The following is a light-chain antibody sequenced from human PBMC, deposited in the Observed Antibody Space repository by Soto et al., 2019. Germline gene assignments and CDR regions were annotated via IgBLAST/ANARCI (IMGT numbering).Light chain of an antibody. CDR1: QSVSSN. V-gene: IGKV3-15*01. CDR2: GAS. J-gene: IGKJ1*01. CDR3: QQYNNWPPWT. Sequence: EIVMTQSPATLSVSPGERATLSCRASQSVSSNLAWYQQKPGQAPRLLIYGASTRATGIPARFSGSGSGTEFTLTSSSLQSEYFAVYYCQQYNNWPPWTFGQGTKVEIQ.